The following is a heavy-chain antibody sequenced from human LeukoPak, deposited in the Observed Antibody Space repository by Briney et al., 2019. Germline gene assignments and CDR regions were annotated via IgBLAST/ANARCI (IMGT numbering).Heavy chain of an antibody. CDR3: ARTIVVVPAARYYYYYMDV. Sequence: PSETLSLTCTVSGGSISSYYWSWIRQPPGKGLEWIGCIYYSGSTNYNPSLKSRVTISVDTSKNQFSLKLSSVTAADTAVYYCARTIVVVPAARYYYYYMDVWGKGTTVTVSS. CDR2: IYYSGST. CDR1: GGSISSYY. D-gene: IGHD2-2*01. V-gene: IGHV4-59*08. J-gene: IGHJ6*03.